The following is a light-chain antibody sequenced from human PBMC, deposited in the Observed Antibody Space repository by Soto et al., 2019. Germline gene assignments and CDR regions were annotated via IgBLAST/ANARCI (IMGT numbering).Light chain of an antibody. CDR1: QGIGST. CDR3: QQYGSSIT. Sequence: EIIMTQSPATLSVSPGEGATLSFRASQGIGSTLAWYQHKPGQAPRLLIYGASSRATGIPDRLSGSGSGTDFTLTINRLEPEDFAVYYCQQYGSSITFGQGTRLEI. V-gene: IGKV3-20*01. CDR2: GAS. J-gene: IGKJ5*01.